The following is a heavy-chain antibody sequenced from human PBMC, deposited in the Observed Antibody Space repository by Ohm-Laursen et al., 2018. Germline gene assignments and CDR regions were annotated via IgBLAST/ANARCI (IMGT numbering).Heavy chain of an antibody. V-gene: IGHV4-34*01. CDR1: GGSFSGYY. Sequence: SQTLSLTCAVYGGSFSGYYWSWIRQPPGQGLEWIGEINHRGSTNSNPSLKSRVTISEDTSKNQFSLKQSYVTAADTAVYYCARGDIYNYGSSFYYAMDVWGQGTPVTVSS. D-gene: IGHD5-18*01. CDR2: INHRGST. J-gene: IGHJ6*02. CDR3: ARGDIYNYGSSFYYAMDV.